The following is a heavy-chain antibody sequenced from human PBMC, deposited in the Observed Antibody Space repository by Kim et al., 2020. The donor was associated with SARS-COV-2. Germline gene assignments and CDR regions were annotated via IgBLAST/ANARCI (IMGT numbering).Heavy chain of an antibody. Sequence: SETLSLTCTVSGGSISSYYWSWIRQPPGKGLEWIGYIYYSGSTNYNPSLKSRVTISVDTSKNQFSLKLSSVTAADTAVYYCARVMGQTLDYYDSSGYYNYYYGMDVWGQGTTVTVSS. CDR1: GGSISSYY. D-gene: IGHD3-22*01. J-gene: IGHJ6*02. CDR2: IYYSGST. V-gene: IGHV4-59*01. CDR3: ARVMGQTLDYYDSSGYYNYYYGMDV.